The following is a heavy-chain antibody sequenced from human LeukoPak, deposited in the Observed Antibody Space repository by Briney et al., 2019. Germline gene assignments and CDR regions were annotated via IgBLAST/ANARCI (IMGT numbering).Heavy chain of an antibody. CDR1: GFTFSSYA. Sequence: GGSLRLSCAASGFTFSSYAMSWVRQAPGKGLEWVSGISGSGGSTYYADSVKGRFTISRDNSKNTLYLQMNSLTDEDTAVYYCAKKWGVGTTTLDYFDYWGQGTLVTVSS. CDR3: AKKWGVGTTTLDYFDY. CDR2: ISGSGGST. J-gene: IGHJ4*02. V-gene: IGHV3-23*01. D-gene: IGHD1-26*01.